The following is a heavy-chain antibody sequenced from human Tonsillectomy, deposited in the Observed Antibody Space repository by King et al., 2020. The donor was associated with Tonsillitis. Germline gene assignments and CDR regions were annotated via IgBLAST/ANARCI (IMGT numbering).Heavy chain of an antibody. J-gene: IGHJ4*02. CDR3: ARQGGRVYDILTGYPIEY. CDR1: GGSMITTDYY. Sequence: MQLQESGPGLVKPSETLSLICTVSGGSMITTDYYWGWIRQPPGKGLEWIGSAFYSGDAYYNTSLKSRVTISVDTSKSQFSLKMSSMTAADTAVYYCARQGGRVYDILTGYPIEYWGQGTLVTVS. D-gene: IGHD3-9*01. V-gene: IGHV4-39*01. CDR2: AFYSGDA.